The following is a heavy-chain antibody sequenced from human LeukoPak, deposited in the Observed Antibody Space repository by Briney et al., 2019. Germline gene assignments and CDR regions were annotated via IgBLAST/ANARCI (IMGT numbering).Heavy chain of an antibody. J-gene: IGHJ4*02. CDR1: GDSISSYY. D-gene: IGHD3-9*01. CDR3: ARSYYDFLTGYYLDY. Sequence: SETLSLTCNVSGDSISSYYWSWIRQPPGEGLEWIGYIYTSGTTSYSPSLKSRVTISVDTSKNQFSLRLSSVTAADTAVYYCARSYYDFLTGYYLDYWGQGTLVTVSS. CDR2: IYTSGTT. V-gene: IGHV4-4*09.